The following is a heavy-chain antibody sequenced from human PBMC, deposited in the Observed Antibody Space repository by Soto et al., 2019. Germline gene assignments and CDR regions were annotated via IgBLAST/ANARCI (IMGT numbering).Heavy chain of an antibody. CDR2: IFFRDSET. D-gene: IGHD3-9*01. J-gene: IGHJ5*02. V-gene: IGHV5-51*01. Sequence: GESLKISCKGSGYSFTSYWIGWVRQMPGKGLEWMGIIFFRDSETKFSPSFQGQVTISVDKSLNTVYLQWSTLKASDSGVYYCARGYFDSGHGYDLWGQGTQVTVSS. CDR1: GYSFTSYW. CDR3: ARGYFDSGHGYDL.